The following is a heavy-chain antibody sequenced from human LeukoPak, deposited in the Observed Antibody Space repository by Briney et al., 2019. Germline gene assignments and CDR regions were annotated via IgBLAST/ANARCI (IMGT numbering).Heavy chain of an antibody. D-gene: IGHD3-22*01. Sequence: ASVKVSCKASGYTFISYGISWVRQAPGQGLEWMGWISAYNGNTNYAQKLQGRVTMTTDTSTSTAYMELRSLRSDDTAVYYCARVHTYYYDSSGYYPFDYWGQGTLVTVSS. CDR1: GYTFISYG. CDR2: ISAYNGNT. J-gene: IGHJ4*02. CDR3: ARVHTYYYDSSGYYPFDY. V-gene: IGHV1-18*01.